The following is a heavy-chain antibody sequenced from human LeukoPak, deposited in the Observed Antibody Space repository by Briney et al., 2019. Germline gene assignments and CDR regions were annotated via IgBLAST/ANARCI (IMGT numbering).Heavy chain of an antibody. CDR1: GFTFSDYN. V-gene: IGHV3-21*01. CDR3: ATPLIAAAVDDY. J-gene: IGHJ4*02. Sequence: GGSLRLSCAASGFTFSDYNMNWVRQAPGKSLEWVSSITSDSRYIYYADSVKGRFTISRDNAKNSLYLQMNSLRAEDTAVYYCATPLIAAAVDDYWGQGTLVTVSS. D-gene: IGHD6-13*01. CDR2: ITSDSRYI.